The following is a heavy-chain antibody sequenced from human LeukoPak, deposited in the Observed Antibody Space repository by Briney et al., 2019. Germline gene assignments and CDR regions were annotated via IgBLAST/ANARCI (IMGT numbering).Heavy chain of an antibody. V-gene: IGHV1-8*02. CDR1: GYTFKNND. D-gene: IGHD5-24*01. J-gene: IGHJ4*02. CDR3: ARATPGGLHGYSFDY. Sequence: ASVKVSCKASGYTFKNNDINWVRQATGQGLEWMGWMSPNSGNTGFAQKFQDRVSMTRDTSINTAYMELTSLRSGDTAVYYCARATPGGLHGYSFDYWGQGTVVTAYS. CDR2: MSPNSGNT.